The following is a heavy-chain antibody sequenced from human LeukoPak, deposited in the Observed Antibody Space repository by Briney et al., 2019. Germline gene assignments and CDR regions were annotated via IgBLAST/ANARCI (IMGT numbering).Heavy chain of an antibody. Sequence: ASVKVSCKASGYTFTSCYMHWVRQAPGQGLEWMGIINPSGGSTSYAQKFQGRVTMTRNTSISTAYMELSSLRSEDTAVYYCAREGRVAAAGKYYYYYGMDVWGQGTTVTVSS. CDR2: INPSGGST. D-gene: IGHD6-13*01. CDR3: AREGRVAAAGKYYYYYGMDV. CDR1: GYTFTSCY. J-gene: IGHJ6*02. V-gene: IGHV1-46*01.